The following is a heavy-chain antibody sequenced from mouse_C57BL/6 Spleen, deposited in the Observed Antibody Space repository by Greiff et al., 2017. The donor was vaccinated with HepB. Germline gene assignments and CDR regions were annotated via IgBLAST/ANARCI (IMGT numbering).Heavy chain of an antibody. CDR3: ARNGNYEYFDY. D-gene: IGHD2-1*01. J-gene: IGHJ2*01. CDR1: GYTFTDYY. CDR2: INPYNGGT. V-gene: IGHV1-19*01. Sequence: DVKLVESGPVLVKPGASVKMSCKASGYTFTDYYMNWVKQSHGKSLEWIGVINPYNGGTSYNQKFKGKATLTVDKSSSTAYMELNSLTSEDSAVYYCARNGNYEYFDYWGQGTTLTVSS.